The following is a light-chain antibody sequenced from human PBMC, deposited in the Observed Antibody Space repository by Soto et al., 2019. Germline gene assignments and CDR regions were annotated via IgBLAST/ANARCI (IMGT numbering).Light chain of an antibody. CDR1: QSVSSW. V-gene: IGKV1-5*03. Sequence: DIQMTQSPSDMSASVGNTITITCRASQSVSSWLAWYQQKPGKAPNLLIYEASTLATGVPSRFSGSGSGTEFTLTISSVQPDDFATYYCQQYKSYPLTFGGGTKVDI. J-gene: IGKJ4*01. CDR3: QQYKSYPLT. CDR2: EAS.